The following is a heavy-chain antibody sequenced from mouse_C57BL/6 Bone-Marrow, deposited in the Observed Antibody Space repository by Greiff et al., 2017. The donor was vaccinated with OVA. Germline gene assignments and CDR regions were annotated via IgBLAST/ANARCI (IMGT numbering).Heavy chain of an antibody. V-gene: IGHV3-6*01. CDR2: ISYDGSN. J-gene: IGHJ1*03. D-gene: IGHD1-1*01. Sequence: EVQLQESGPGLVKPSQSLSLTCSVTGYSITSGYYWNWIRQFPGNKLEWMGYISYDGSNNYNPSLKNRISITRETSKNQFFLKLNSVTTEDTATYYCANYYGSSYEYFDVWGTGTTVTVSS. CDR1: GYSITSGYY. CDR3: ANYYGSSYEYFDV.